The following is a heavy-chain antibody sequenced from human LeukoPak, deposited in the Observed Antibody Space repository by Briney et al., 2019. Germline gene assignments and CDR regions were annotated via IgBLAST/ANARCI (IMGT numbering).Heavy chain of an antibody. J-gene: IGHJ6*02. Sequence: GGSLRLSCAASGFIFSNYAIHWVRQAPGKGLEWVAVISYDGSNKYYADTVKGRFTISRDNSKNTLYVQMNSLRAEDTAVYFCAKEELRYLDVWDQGTTVTVSS. CDR2: ISYDGSNK. CDR1: GFIFSNYA. V-gene: IGHV3-30*18. D-gene: IGHD3-9*01. CDR3: AKEELRYLDV.